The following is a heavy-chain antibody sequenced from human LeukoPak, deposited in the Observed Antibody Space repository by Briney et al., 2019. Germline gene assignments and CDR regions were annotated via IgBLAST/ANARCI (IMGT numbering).Heavy chain of an antibody. Sequence: WETLSLTCTVSGGSISNYYWSWIRQPPGKGLEWIGEINHSGSTNYNPSLKSRVTISVDTSKNQFSLKLSSVTAADTAVYYCARGARTYYDFWSGYSRVDCYYYMDVWGKGTTVTVSS. J-gene: IGHJ6*03. CDR2: INHSGST. CDR3: ARGARTYYDFWSGYSRVDCYYYMDV. CDR1: GGSISNYY. D-gene: IGHD3-3*01. V-gene: IGHV4-34*01.